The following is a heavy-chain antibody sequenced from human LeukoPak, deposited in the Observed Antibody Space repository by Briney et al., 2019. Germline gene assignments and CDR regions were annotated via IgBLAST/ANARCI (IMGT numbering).Heavy chain of an antibody. Sequence: GASAKVSCKASGYTFTSYDINWVRQATGQGLEWMGWMNPNSGNTGYAQKFQGRVTITRITSISTAYMELSSLRSEDTAVYYCARYPSARDGYNKGYWGQGTLVTVSS. CDR3: ARYPSARDGYNKGY. J-gene: IGHJ4*02. CDR1: GYTFTSYD. D-gene: IGHD5-24*01. CDR2: MNPNSGNT. V-gene: IGHV1-8*03.